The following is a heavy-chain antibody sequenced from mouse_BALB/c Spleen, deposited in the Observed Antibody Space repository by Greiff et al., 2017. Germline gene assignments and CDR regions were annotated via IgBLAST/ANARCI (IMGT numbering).Heavy chain of an antibody. D-gene: IGHD1-2*01. V-gene: IGHV2-9*02. CDR1: GFSLTSYG. J-gene: IGHJ2*01. CDR3: ARALYYGLYYFDY. CDR2: IWAGGST. Sequence: VQLQQSGPGLVAPSQSLSITCTVSGFSLTSYGVHWVRQPPGKGLAWLGVIWAGGSTNYNSALMSRLSISKDNSKSQVFLKMNSLQTDDTAMYYCARALYYGLYYFDYWGQGTTLTVSS.